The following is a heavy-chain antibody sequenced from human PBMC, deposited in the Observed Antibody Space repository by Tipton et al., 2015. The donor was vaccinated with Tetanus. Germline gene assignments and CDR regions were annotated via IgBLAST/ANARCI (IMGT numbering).Heavy chain of an antibody. Sequence: TLSLTCAVYGGSFSGYYWSWTRQSPGKGLEWIAYIFYSGRTNYNPSLKSRVTISVDTARNQFSLKLTSVSAADTALYYCARGPAFCGDDCPSRGGVFDVWSPGTLITVSS. CDR3: ARGPAFCGDDCPSRGGVFDV. CDR2: IFYSGRT. CDR1: GGSFSGYY. D-gene: IGHD2-21*02. V-gene: IGHV4-59*01. J-gene: IGHJ3*01.